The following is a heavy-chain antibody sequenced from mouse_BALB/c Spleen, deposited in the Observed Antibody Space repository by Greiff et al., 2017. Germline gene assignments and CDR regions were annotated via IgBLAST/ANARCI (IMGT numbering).Heavy chain of an antibody. D-gene: IGHD1-1*01. CDR2: IYPGDGDT. Sequence: VQLQESGAELARPGASVKLSCKASGYTFTSYWMQWVKQRPGQGLEWIGAIYPGDGDTRYTQKFKGKATLTADKSSSTAYMQLSSLASEDSAVYYCARSGHYYGSFFDYWGQGTTLTVSS. J-gene: IGHJ2*01. V-gene: IGHV1-87*01. CDR1: GYTFTSYW. CDR3: ARSGHYYGSFFDY.